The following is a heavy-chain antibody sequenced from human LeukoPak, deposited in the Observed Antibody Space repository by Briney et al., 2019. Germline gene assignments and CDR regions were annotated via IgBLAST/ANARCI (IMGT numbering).Heavy chain of an antibody. CDR3: ARDNAAIAARPGGFDY. CDR2: ISSSSSYI. CDR1: GFTFSSYS. Sequence: GGPLRLSCAASGFTFSSYSMNWVRQAPGKGLEWVSSISSSSSYIYYADSVKGRFAIPRHNAKNSLSLQINSMRAEDTAVYYCARDNAAIAARPGGFDYWGQGTLVTVSS. J-gene: IGHJ4*02. D-gene: IGHD6-6*01. V-gene: IGHV3-21*01.